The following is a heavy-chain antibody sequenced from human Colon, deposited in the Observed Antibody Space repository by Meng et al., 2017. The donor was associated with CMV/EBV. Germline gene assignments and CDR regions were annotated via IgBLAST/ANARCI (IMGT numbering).Heavy chain of an antibody. Sequence: GESLKISCQVSGHTSTNYWIGWVRQTPGKGLEWMGVIYPRDSDTIYSPSFEGQVTISAVNSINTAYLQWTSLKASDTAMYYCARSSSSFFDYWGQGTLVTVSS. CDR1: GHTSTNYW. V-gene: IGHV5-51*01. CDR2: IYPRDSDT. D-gene: IGHD6-13*01. CDR3: ARSSSSFFDY. J-gene: IGHJ4*02.